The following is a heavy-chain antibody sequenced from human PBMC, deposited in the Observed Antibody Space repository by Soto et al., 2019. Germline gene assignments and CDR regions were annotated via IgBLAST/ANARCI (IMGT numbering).Heavy chain of an antibody. Sequence: EVQLVESGGGLVQPGGSLRLSCAASGFTFSSYWMSWVRQAPGKGLEWEANIKQDGSEKYYVDSVKGGFTISRDNAKNSLYLQMNSLRAEDTAVYYCARGGGVGYYDSSGYYYYYYYGMDVW. V-gene: IGHV3-7*05. D-gene: IGHD3-22*01. CDR3: ARGGGVGYYDSSGYYYYYYYGMDV. CDR2: IKQDGSEK. J-gene: IGHJ6*01. CDR1: GFTFSSYW.